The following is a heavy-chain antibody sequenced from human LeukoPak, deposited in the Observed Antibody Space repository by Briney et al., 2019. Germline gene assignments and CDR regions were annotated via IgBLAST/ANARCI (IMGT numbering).Heavy chain of an antibody. CDR2: INHSGST. J-gene: IGHJ4*02. CDR3: ARELRAHFFDY. CDR1: GGSFSGYY. V-gene: IGHV4-34*01. Sequence: SETLSLTCAVYGGSFSGYYWSWVRQPPGKGLEWIGEINHSGSTNYNPSLKSRVTISVDTSKNQFSLKLSSVTAADTAVYYCARELRAHFFDYWGQGTLVTVSS. D-gene: IGHD1-26*01.